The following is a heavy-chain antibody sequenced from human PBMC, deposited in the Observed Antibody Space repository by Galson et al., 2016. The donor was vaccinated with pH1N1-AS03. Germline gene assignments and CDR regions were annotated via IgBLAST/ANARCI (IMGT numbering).Heavy chain of an antibody. V-gene: IGHV4-34*01. CDR1: GGSSSGSY. CDR3: SRGGIRGRVGTRRDNHWFDP. J-gene: IGHJ5*02. D-gene: IGHD3-16*01. CDR2: INHSGSP. Sequence: LSLTCAVYGGSSSGSYWSWIRQAPGKGLEWIGEINHSGSPSYNPSLKSRVTISVDTSKNQLSLKLSSVTAADTAVYYCSRGGIRGRVGTRRDNHWFDPWGQRTLVIVSS.